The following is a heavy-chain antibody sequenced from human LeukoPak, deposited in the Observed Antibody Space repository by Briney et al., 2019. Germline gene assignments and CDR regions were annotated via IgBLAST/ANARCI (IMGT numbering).Heavy chain of an antibody. CDR1: GYSLSSGYY. J-gene: IGHJ4*02. V-gene: IGHV4-38-2*01. CDR2: IYHSGST. CDR3: AREGGYSGYLAKGELDY. Sequence: SETLSLTCAVSGYSLSSGYYWGWIRQPPGKGLEWIGSIYHSGSTYYNPSLKSRVTISVDTSKNQFSLKLSSVTAADTAVYYCAREGGYSGYLAKGELDYWGQGTLVTVSS. D-gene: IGHD5-12*01.